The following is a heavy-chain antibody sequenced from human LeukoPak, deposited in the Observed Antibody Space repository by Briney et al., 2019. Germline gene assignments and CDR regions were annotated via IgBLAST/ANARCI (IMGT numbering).Heavy chain of an antibody. D-gene: IGHD5-18*01. CDR3: ARQPANTAAFDV. J-gene: IGHJ3*01. Sequence: SETLSLTCTVCGGSINAFYWSWIRQPPGKGLEWIAYVRANGENNYNPSLKSRVAISLDTANSQISLRLNFVTAADTAIYYCARQPANTAAFDVWGQGTMVTVSS. CDR2: VRANGEN. CDR1: GGSINAFY. V-gene: IGHV4-4*08.